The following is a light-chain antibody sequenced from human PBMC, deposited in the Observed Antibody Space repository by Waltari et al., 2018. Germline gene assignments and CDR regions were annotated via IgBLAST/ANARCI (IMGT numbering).Light chain of an antibody. Sequence: EIVLTQSPGTLSLSPGERATLSCRASQSVSSSYLAWYQQKPGQAPRLRSYGASSRATSIPDRFSGSGSGTDFTLTISRLEPEDFAVYYCQQYGSSPRTFGQGTKVEIK. CDR1: QSVSSSY. V-gene: IGKV3-20*01. CDR2: GAS. CDR3: QQYGSSPRT. J-gene: IGKJ1*01.